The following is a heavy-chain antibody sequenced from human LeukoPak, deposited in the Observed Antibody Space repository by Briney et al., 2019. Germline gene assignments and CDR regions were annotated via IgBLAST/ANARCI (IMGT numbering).Heavy chain of an antibody. V-gene: IGHV1-18*01. CDR1: GYTFTSYG. Sequence: ASVKVSCKASGYTFTSYGISWLRQAPGQGLEWMGWISGYNGNTNSAQKFQGRVTMTTDTSTSTAYLELRSLRSDDTAVYYCTRHFYGSGTYYHFDYWGQGTLVTVSS. CDR3: TRHFYGSGTYYHFDY. D-gene: IGHD3-10*01. J-gene: IGHJ4*02. CDR2: ISGYNGNT.